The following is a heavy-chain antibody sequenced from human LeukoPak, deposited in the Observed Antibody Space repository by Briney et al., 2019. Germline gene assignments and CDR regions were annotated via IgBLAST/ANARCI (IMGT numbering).Heavy chain of an antibody. CDR3: ARVVNYYGSGNWFDP. D-gene: IGHD3-10*01. CDR1: GYTFTSYG. V-gene: IGHV1-18*01. CDR2: ISAYNGNT. J-gene: IGHJ5*02. Sequence: GASVKVSCKASGYTFTSYGISWGRQAPGQGLEWMGWISAYNGNTNYAQKLQGRVTMTTDTSTSTAYMELRSLRSDDTAVYYCARVVNYYGSGNWFDPWGQGTLVTVSS.